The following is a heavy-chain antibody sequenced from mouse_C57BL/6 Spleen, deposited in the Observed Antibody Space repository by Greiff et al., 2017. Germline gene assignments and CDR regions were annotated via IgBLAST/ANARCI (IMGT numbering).Heavy chain of an antibody. CDR1: GYTFTGYW. D-gene: IGHD1-1*01. J-gene: IGHJ3*01. CDR3: AIPFYYYGSSYAWFAY. Sequence: VQLQQSGAELMKPGASVKLSCKATGYTFTGYWIEWVKQRPGHGLEWIGEILPGSGSTNYNEKFKGKATFTADTSSNTAYMQLSSLTTEDSAIYYCAIPFYYYGSSYAWFAYWGQGTLVTVSA. CDR2: ILPGSGST. V-gene: IGHV1-9*01.